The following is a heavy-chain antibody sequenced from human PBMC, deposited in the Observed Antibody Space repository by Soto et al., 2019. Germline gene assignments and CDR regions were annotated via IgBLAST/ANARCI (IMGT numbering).Heavy chain of an antibody. CDR3: ARDLYYSSGRYFDHDAFDI. Sequence: GASVKVSCKASGYTFTSYDIYWVRQATGQGLEWMGWISPHNDRTKYARRFQDRVAMTTETPTSTVYMELGSLRSDDTAVYYCARDLYYSSGRYFDHDAFDIWGQGTVVTVSS. J-gene: IGHJ3*02. CDR1: GYTFTSYD. D-gene: IGHD6-19*01. V-gene: IGHV1-18*01. CDR2: ISPHNDRT.